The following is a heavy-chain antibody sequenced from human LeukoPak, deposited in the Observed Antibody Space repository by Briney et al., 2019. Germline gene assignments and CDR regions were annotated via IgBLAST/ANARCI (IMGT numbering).Heavy chain of an antibody. J-gene: IGHJ3*02. V-gene: IGHV4-39*01. CDR1: GGSISSSSYY. CDR2: IYYSGST. Sequence: SETLSLACTVSGGSISSSSYYWGWIRQPPGKGLEWIGSIYYSGSTYYNPSLKSRVTISVDTSKNQFSLKLSSVTAADTAVYYCARRRRDGYSDAFDIWGQGTMVTVSS. CDR3: ARRRRDGYSDAFDI. D-gene: IGHD5-24*01.